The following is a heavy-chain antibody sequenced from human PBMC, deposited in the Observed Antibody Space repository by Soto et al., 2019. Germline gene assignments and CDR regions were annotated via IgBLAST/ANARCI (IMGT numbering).Heavy chain of an antibody. J-gene: IGHJ4*02. CDR2: INPNSGDT. Sequence: GASVKVSCKTSGYTFTGYYLYWVRQAPGQGLEWMGWINPNSGDTKYAQNFQGRVTITRDTSANTAFMELSSLRSEDTAVYYCAKAEGGRSWFGGWIYWGQGALVTVSS. D-gene: IGHD3-10*01. V-gene: IGHV1-2*02. CDR1: GYTFTGYY. CDR3: AKAEGGRSWFGGWIY.